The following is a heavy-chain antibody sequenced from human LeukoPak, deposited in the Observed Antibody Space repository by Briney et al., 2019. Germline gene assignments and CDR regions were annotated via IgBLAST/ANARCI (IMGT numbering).Heavy chain of an antibody. CDR2: INTDGRTT. CDR1: GFTFNNHW. Sequence: GGSLRLSCAASGFTFNNHWMHGVRQAPGKGLVGISRINTDGRTTDYADSVKGRFTISRDNAKNTLYLQMNSLRAEDTAVYYCGRDVNWNQIDYWGQGSLVTVSS. CDR3: GRDVNWNQIDY. D-gene: IGHD1-20*01. J-gene: IGHJ4*02. V-gene: IGHV3-74*01.